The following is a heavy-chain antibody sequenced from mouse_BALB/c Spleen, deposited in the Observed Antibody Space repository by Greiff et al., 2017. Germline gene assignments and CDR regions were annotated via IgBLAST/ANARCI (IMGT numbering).Heavy chain of an antibody. J-gene: IGHJ1*01. CDR2: IRLKSNNYAT. V-gene: IGHV6-6*02. CDR1: GFTFSNYW. Sequence: DVKLVESGGGLVQPGGSLKLSCVASGFTFSNYWMNWVRQSPEKGLEWVAEIRLKSNNYATHYAESVKGRFTSARDDSKSSVYLQMINLRAEDTGIYYCTDCGSSLYWYFDVWGAGTTVTVSS. D-gene: IGHD1-1*01. CDR3: TDCGSSLYWYFDV.